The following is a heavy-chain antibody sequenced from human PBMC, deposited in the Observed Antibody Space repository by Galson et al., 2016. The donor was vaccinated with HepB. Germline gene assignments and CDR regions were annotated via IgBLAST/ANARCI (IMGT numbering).Heavy chain of an antibody. J-gene: IGHJ4*02. CDR2: ISGSGGST. CDR1: GFTFSSYA. Sequence: SLRLSCAASGFTFSSYAMTWVRQAPGKGLEWVSSISGSGGSTYYADSVKGRFTISRDNSKNTLSLHMSSLRSEDTAIYYCAKDPYDDIWERPPGYWGQGTLVTGSA. CDR3: AKDPYDDIWERPPGY. V-gene: IGHV3-23*01. D-gene: IGHD3-16*01.